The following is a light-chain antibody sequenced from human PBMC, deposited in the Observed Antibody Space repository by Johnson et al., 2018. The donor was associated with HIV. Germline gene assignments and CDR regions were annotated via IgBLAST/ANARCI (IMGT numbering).Light chain of an antibody. V-gene: IGLV1-51*01. CDR1: SSNIGSNF. Sequence: QSFLTQPPSVSAAPGQKVTISCSGSSSNIGSNFVSWYQQVPGTAPKLLIYDNNKRPSGIPDRFSGSKSGTSATLGITGLQTGDEADYYCGTWDSSLSAGVFGTGTKVTVL. CDR3: GTWDSSLSAGV. J-gene: IGLJ1*01. CDR2: DNN.